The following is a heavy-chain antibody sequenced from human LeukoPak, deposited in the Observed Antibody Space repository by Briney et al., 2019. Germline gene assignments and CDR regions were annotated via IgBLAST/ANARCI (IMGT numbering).Heavy chain of an antibody. Sequence: SQTLSLTCTVSGGSISSGGYYWSWIRQHPGKGLEWIGYIYYSGSTYYNPSLKCRVTISVDTSKNQFSLKLSSVTAADTAVYYCASGGYCGGDCYLDYWGQGTLVTVSS. V-gene: IGHV4-31*03. D-gene: IGHD2-21*02. CDR1: GGSISSGGYY. CDR3: ASGGYCGGDCYLDY. CDR2: IYYSGST. J-gene: IGHJ4*02.